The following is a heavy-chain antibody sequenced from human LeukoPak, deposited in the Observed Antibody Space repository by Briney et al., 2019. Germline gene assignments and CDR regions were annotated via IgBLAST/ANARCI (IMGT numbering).Heavy chain of an antibody. CDR1: GFTFSSYA. D-gene: IGHD3-10*01. CDR3: AKGSSGSGSYLHLFDY. CDR2: ISGSGGST. V-gene: IGHV3-23*01. Sequence: GGSLRLSCAASGFTFSSYAMSWVRQAPGKGLEWVSAISGSGGSTYYADSVKGRFTISRDNSKNTLYLQMNSLRAEDTAVYYCAKGSSGSGSYLHLFDYWGQGTLVTVSS. J-gene: IGHJ4*02.